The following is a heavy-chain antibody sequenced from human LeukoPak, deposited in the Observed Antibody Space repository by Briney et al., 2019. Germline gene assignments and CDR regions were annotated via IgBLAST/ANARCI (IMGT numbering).Heavy chain of an antibody. V-gene: IGHV4-4*07. CDR3: ARVNSSGWYWGGTFDI. CDR1: GGSISSYY. CDR2: IYTSGST. J-gene: IGHJ3*02. Sequence: SETLSLTCTVSGGSISSYYWSWIRQPARKGLEWIGRIYTSGSTNYNPSLKSRVTMSVDTSKNQFSLKLSSVTAADTAVYYCARVNSSGWYWGGTFDIWGQGTMVTVSS. D-gene: IGHD6-19*01.